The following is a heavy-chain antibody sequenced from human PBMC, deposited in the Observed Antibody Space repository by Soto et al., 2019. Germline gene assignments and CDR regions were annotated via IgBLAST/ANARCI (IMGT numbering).Heavy chain of an antibody. J-gene: IGHJ1*01. V-gene: IGHV5-51*01. D-gene: IGHD2-2*01. CDR1: GYSFTSYW. CDR2: IYPGDSDT. Sequence: GESLKISCKGSGYSFTSYWIGWVRQMPGKGLEWMGIIYPGDSDTRYSTSFQGQVTISADKSISTAYLQWSSLKASDTAMYYCARHVRDCSSTSCYVGYFPHWGQGTLVTVSS. CDR3: ARHVRDCSSTSCYVGYFPH.